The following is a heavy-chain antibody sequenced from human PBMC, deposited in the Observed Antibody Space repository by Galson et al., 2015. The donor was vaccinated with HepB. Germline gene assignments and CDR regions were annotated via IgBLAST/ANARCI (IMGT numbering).Heavy chain of an antibody. D-gene: IGHD3-3*01. CDR1: GFTFSNAW. Sequence: SLRLSCAASGFTFSNAWMSWVRQAPGKGLEWVGRIKSKTDGGTTDYAAPVKGRFTISRDDSKNTLYLQMNSLKTEDTAVYYCTTDPCPNDFWSAVGAFDIWGQGTMVTVSS. V-gene: IGHV3-15*01. CDR3: TTDPCPNDFWSAVGAFDI. CDR2: IKSKTDGGTT. J-gene: IGHJ3*02.